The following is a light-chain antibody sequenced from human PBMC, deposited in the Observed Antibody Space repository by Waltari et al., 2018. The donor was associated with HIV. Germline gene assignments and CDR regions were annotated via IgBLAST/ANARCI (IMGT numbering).Light chain of an antibody. Sequence: QSALTQPPSASGSPGQSVTISSPGTSSDVCPYDYVSWYQPHPGKAPKLMIYEVSKRPSGVPDRFSGSKSANTASLTVSGLQEDDEADYYCSSYAGSNNLVFGGGKKLTVL. J-gene: IGLJ3*02. CDR1: SSDVCPYDY. CDR3: SSYAGSNNLV. V-gene: IGLV2-8*01. CDR2: EVS.